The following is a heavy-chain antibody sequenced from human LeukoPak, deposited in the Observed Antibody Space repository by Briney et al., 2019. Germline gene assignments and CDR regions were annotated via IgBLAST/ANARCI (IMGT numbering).Heavy chain of an antibody. J-gene: IGHJ3*02. D-gene: IGHD1-26*01. CDR2: IYHSGST. V-gene: IGHV4-4*02. CDR3: AAIVGATTNYAFDI. CDR1: GGSISSSNW. Sequence: PSETLSLTCAVSGGSISSSNWWSWVRQPPGKGLEWIGEIYHSGSTNYNPSLKSRVTISVDKSKNQFSLKLSSVTAADTAVYYCAAIVGATTNYAFDIWGQGTMVTVSS.